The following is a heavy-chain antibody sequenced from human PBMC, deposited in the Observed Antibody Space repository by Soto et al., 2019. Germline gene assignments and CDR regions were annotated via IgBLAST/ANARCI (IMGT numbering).Heavy chain of an antibody. V-gene: IGHV3-15*01. CDR2: IKSNNDGGTT. Sequence: ELQLVESGGGLVKPGESLRLSCTASGFTLTNAWMSWVRQTPGKGLEWIGRIKSNNDGGTTDYTSSVKDRFTISRDDSASTLFLQMSGLKIEDTAVYYCTTAPSIGPVWGQGTLVTVSS. D-gene: IGHD3-16*01. CDR3: TTAPSIGPV. CDR1: GFTLTNAW. J-gene: IGHJ3*01.